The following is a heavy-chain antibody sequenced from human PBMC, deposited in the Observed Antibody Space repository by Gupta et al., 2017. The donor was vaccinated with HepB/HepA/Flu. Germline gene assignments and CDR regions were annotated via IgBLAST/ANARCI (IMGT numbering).Heavy chain of an antibody. Sequence: EVQLVESGGGLLQPGRSLRLPCTASGFIFGDYVMTWVRQAPGKGLEWVGLITDKDSGETTQYASSVKGRFTISRDESKSVAYLQMNSLKSEDTAVYYWAPWKVNQLLRSWGQGALVTVSS. CDR2: ITDKDSGETT. J-gene: IGHJ5*02. V-gene: IGHV3-49*04. CDR1: GFIFGDYV. CDR3: APWKVNQLLRS. D-gene: IGHD1-1*01.